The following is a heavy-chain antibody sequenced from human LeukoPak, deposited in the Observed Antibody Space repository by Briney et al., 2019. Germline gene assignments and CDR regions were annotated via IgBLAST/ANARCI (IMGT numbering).Heavy chain of an antibody. CDR2: IKRDGAET. J-gene: IGHJ4*02. Sequence: GGSLRLSCAASELTLSNYCMTWVRQGPGKGLEWVATIKRDGAETYYVDSVRGRFTISRDNAENSVYLRMNSLRDEDTAVYYCTSWGRNTSYYWYYWGQGTLVTVSS. CDR3: TSWGRNTSYYWYY. D-gene: IGHD1-26*01. V-gene: IGHV3-7*01. CDR1: ELTLSNYC.